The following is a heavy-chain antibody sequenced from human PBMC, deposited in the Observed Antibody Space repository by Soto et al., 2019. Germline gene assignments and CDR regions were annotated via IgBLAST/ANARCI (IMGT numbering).Heavy chain of an antibody. CDR1: GGSISSSNW. Sequence: SETLSLTCAVSGGSISSSNWWSWVRQPPGKGLEWIGEIFHRGSTTYNPPLKSRVTISVDKSKNQFSLKLHSVTAADTALYYCARTNGDSLCFDYWSQGTLVTVSS. CDR2: IFHRGST. V-gene: IGHV4-4*02. J-gene: IGHJ4*02. D-gene: IGHD4-17*01. CDR3: ARTNGDSLCFDY.